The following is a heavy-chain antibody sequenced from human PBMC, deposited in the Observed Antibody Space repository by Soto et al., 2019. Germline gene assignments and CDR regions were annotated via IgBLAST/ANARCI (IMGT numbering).Heavy chain of an antibody. J-gene: IGHJ4*02. CDR1: GGSFSGYY. Sequence: SETLSLTCAVYGGSFSGYYWRCIRQPPGKGLEWIGEINHSGSTNYNPSLKSRVTISVDTSKNQFSLKLSSVTAADTAVYYCARGTPVNYYYGSGSGPTFDYWGQGTLVT. CDR3: ARGTPVNYYYGSGSGPTFDY. V-gene: IGHV4-34*01. CDR2: INHSGST. D-gene: IGHD3-10*01.